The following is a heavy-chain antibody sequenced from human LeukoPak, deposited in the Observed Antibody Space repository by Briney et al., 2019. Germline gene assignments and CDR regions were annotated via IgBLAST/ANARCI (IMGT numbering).Heavy chain of an antibody. CDR3: ARVASIFAGGVAFDI. CDR1: GYTFTGYY. CDR2: ISAYNGNT. J-gene: IGHJ3*02. D-gene: IGHD3-3*02. V-gene: IGHV1-18*04. Sequence: GASVKVSCKASGYTFTGYYMHWVRQAPGQGLEWMGWISAYNGNTNYAQKLQGRVTMTTDTSTSTAYMELRSLRSDDTAVYYCARVASIFAGGVAFDIWGQGTMVTVSS.